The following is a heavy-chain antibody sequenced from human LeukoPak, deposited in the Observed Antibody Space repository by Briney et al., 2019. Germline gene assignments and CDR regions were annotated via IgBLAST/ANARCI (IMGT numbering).Heavy chain of an antibody. D-gene: IGHD3-22*01. CDR2: INYSGST. Sequence: KASETLSLTCTVSGGSISSSSHFGGWIRQPPGKGLEWIGYINYSGSTYYNPSLKSRVTISVDTSKNQFSLKLSSVTAADTAVYYCARHVVVILPPPKSNWFDPWGQGTLVTVSS. V-gene: IGHV4-39*01. J-gene: IGHJ5*02. CDR1: GGSISSSSHF. CDR3: ARHVVVILPPPKSNWFDP.